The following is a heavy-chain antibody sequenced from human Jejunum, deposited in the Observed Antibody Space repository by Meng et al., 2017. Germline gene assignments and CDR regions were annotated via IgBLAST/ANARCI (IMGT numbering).Heavy chain of an antibody. D-gene: IGHD6-13*01. Sequence: SETLSLTCTLSGGSISSSDYYRGWIRQPPGMGLEWVGSVYYRGTTYYNPSLKSRVTISVDTSKNQFSLKLGSVTAADTALYYCARESGVTAAGTDYNWFDPWGRGTLVTVSS. J-gene: IGHJ5*01. CDR2: VYYRGTT. CDR3: ARESGVTAAGTDYNWFDP. V-gene: IGHV4-39*07. CDR1: GGSISSSDYY.